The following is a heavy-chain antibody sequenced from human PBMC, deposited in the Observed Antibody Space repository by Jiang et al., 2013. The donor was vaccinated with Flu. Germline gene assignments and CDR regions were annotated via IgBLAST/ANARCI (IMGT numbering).Heavy chain of an antibody. CDR3: ARPGGGAAFGTGHPGAFDI. CDR2: INGGNDNR. V-gene: IGHV1-3*01. Sequence: MHWVRQAPGQRLEWMGSINGGNDNREYSQNFQGRVTITKDTSAGTAYMELSSLTSEDTAVYYCARPGGGAAFGTGHPGAFDIWGQGTMVTVS. J-gene: IGHJ3*02. D-gene: IGHD6-13*01.